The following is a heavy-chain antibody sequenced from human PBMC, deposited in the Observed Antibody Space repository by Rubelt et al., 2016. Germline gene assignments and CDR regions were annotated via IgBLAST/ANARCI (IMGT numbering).Heavy chain of an antibody. CDR3: ARDSTVKGLFDY. CDR1: GYNLKSYG. D-gene: IGHD4-17*01. CDR2: INPSGGST. V-gene: IGHV1-46*02. Sequence: QVQLVQSGAEVKKPGASVKVSCKASGYNLKSYGISWVRQAPGQGLEWMGIINPSGGSTSYAQKFQGRVTMTRDTSTSTVYMELSSLRSEDTAVYYCARDSTVKGLFDYWGQGTLVTVSS. J-gene: IGHJ4*02.